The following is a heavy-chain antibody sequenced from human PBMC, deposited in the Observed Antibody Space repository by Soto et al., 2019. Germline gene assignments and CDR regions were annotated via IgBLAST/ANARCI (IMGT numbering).Heavy chain of an antibody. D-gene: IGHD3-10*01. CDR3: ARARMAMVREVIKYNLYG. CDR1: GGSISSYY. V-gene: IGHV4-59*01. CDR2: IYNSGST. J-gene: IGHJ6*04. Sequence: SATLSLTCTVSGGSISSYYWRWIRRPPGKGLEWIGYIYNSGSTHSNPSLQSRVTISVDTSKNQFSLKLSSVTAADTGIYYCARARMAMVREVIKYNLYGWGKGTTVSVSS.